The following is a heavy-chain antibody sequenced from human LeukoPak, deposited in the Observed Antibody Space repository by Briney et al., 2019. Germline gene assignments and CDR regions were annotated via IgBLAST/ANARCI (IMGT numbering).Heavy chain of an antibody. J-gene: IGHJ6*02. V-gene: IGHV5-51*01. CDR1: GYSFTSYW. D-gene: IGHD6-19*01. Sequence: KSGESLKISCKGSGYSFTSYWIGWVRQMPGKGLEWMGIIYPGDSDTRYSPSFQGQVTISADKSISTAYLQWSSLEASDTAMYYCAREGSGWTSTNYHYYGMDVWGQGTTVTVSS. CDR3: AREGSGWTSTNYHYYGMDV. CDR2: IYPGDSDT.